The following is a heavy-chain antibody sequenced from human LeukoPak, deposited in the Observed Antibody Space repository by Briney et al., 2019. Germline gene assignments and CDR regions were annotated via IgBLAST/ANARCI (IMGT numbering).Heavy chain of an antibody. CDR3: ARGRGSGSYFYYYYYMDV. CDR1: GGSFSGYY. Sequence: SETLSLTCAVYGGSFSGYYWSWIRQPPGKGLEWIGEINHSGSTNYNPSLKSRVTISVDTSKNQFSLKLSSVTAADTAVYYCARGRGSGSYFYYYYYMDVWGKGTTVTVSS. D-gene: IGHD3-10*01. J-gene: IGHJ6*03. V-gene: IGHV4-34*01. CDR2: INHSGST.